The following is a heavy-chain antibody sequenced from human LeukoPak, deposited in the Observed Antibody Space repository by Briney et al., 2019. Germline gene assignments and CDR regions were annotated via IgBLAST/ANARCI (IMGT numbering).Heavy chain of an antibody. D-gene: IGHD4-17*01. CDR2: ISSSGSTI. V-gene: IGHV3-11*01. Sequence: GGSLRLSCAASGFTFSDYYMSWLRQAPGKGLEWVSYISSSGSTIYYADSVKGRFTISRDNAKNSLYLQMNSLRAEDTAVYYCASSVDLDYGDYVFYSYWGQGTLVTVSS. CDR1: GFTFSDYY. CDR3: ASSVDLDYGDYVFYSY. J-gene: IGHJ4*02.